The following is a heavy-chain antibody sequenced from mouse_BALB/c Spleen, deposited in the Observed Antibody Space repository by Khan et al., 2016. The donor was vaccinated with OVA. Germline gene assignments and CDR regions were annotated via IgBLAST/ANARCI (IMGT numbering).Heavy chain of an antibody. D-gene: IGHD1-1*02. J-gene: IGHJ1*01. CDR3: ASGGYWYFDV. Sequence: VEKKGPEVKKPGETVKISCKASGYSFTNYGMNWVRQAPGKGLKWMGWINTYTGEPTYADDFKGRFAFSLETSASTAYLQINNLKNEDTATYCCASGGYWYFDVWGAGTTVTVSS. CDR2: INTYTGEP. CDR1: GYSFTNYG. V-gene: IGHV9-3-1*01.